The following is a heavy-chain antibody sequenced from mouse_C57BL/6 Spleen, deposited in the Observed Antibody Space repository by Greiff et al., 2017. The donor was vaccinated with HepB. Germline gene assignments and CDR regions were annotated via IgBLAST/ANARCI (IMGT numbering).Heavy chain of an antibody. V-gene: IGHV1-54*01. CDR2: INPGSGGT. J-gene: IGHJ1*03. Sequence: QVQLQQSGAELVRPGTSVKVSCKASGYSFTNYLIEWVKQRPGQGLEWIGVINPGSGGTNYNEKFKGKATLTADKSSSTAYMQLSSLTSEDSAVYFCARRGGTGWYFDVWGTGTTVTVSS. D-gene: IGHD4-1*01. CDR1: GYSFTNYL. CDR3: ARRGGTGWYFDV.